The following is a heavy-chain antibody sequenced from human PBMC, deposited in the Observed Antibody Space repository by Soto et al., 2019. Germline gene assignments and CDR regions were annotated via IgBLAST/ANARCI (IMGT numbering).Heavy chain of an antibody. V-gene: IGHV4-30-2*01. D-gene: IGHD3-22*01. CDR1: DGYIRSGCYS. CDR3: AGTYYYDSSGYYPYY. J-gene: IGHJ4*02. Sequence: TQSVTCAVADGYIRSGCYSWSWIRQPPGKGLEWIGYIYHSGSTYYNPSLKSRVTISVDRSKNQFSLKLSSVTAADTAVYYCAGTYYYDSSGYYPYYWGQGTLVTVSS. CDR2: IYHSGST.